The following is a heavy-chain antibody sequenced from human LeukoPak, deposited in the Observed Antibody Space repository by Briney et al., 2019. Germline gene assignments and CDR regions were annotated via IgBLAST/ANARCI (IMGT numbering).Heavy chain of an antibody. CDR3: ARESLWSGYYSFDY. J-gene: IGHJ4*02. D-gene: IGHD3-3*01. V-gene: IGHV4-30-2*01. CDR1: AGPINNGGYY. Sequence: SETLSLTCTVSAGPINNGGYYWSWIRQPPGKGLEWIGYIYHSGSTDYNPSLKSRVTISVDRSKNQFSLKLSSVTAADTAVYYCARESLWSGYYSFDYWGQGTLVTVSS. CDR2: IYHSGST.